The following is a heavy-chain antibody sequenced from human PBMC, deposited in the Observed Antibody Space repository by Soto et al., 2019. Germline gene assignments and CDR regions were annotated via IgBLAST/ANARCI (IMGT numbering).Heavy chain of an antibody. CDR1: GYTFTNND. Sequence: ASVKVSCKASGYTFTNNDFSWVRQATGQGLEWIGWMNPGSGDTGYAQKFQGRVTMTRDISIATAYMELNSLTSEDTAIYYCARMESFGSLNWFDPWGQGTLVTVSS. CDR3: ARMESFGSLNWFDP. J-gene: IGHJ5*02. D-gene: IGHD5-18*01. V-gene: IGHV1-8*02. CDR2: MNPGSGDT.